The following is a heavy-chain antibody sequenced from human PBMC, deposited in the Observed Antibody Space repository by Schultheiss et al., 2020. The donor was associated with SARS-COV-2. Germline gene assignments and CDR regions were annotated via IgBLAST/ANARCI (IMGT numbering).Heavy chain of an antibody. V-gene: IGHV3-30-3*01. J-gene: IGHJ5*02. CDR3: ARDRVPWNYVGWFDP. D-gene: IGHD1-7*01. Sequence: GGSLRLSCAASGFTFSSYAMHWVRQAPGKGLEWVAVISYDGSNKYYADSVKGRFTISRDNSKNTLYLQMNSLRAEDTAVYYCARDRVPWNYVGWFDPWGQGTLVTVSS. CDR2: ISYDGSNK. CDR1: GFTFSSYA.